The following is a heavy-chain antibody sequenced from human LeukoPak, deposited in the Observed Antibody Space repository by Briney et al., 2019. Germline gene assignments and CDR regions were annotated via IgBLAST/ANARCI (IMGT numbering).Heavy chain of an antibody. Sequence: GGSLRLSCAASGFAFSRYSMNWVRQAPGKGPEWVSSISYSGPHMFYADSVRGRFTISRDNAENSLFLQMNSLRAEDTAVYFCASNDYRDEGIDPWGQGTLVTVSS. J-gene: IGHJ5*02. CDR1: GFAFSRYS. D-gene: IGHD4-17*01. CDR3: ASNDYRDEGIDP. CDR2: ISYSGPHM. V-gene: IGHV3-21*01.